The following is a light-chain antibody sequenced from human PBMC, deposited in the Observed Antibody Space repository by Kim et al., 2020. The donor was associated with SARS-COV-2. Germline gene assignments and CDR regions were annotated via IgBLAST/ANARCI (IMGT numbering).Light chain of an antibody. J-gene: IGKJ2*01. Sequence: SASVGDRVTITCPASQGISNWLAWYQQKPGKGPKLLIYGASTLQSGVPSRFSGSGSGTDCTLTISSLQPEDFATYYCQQTNNFPYTFGQGTKLEI. CDR1: QGISNW. CDR3: QQTNNFPYT. CDR2: GAS. V-gene: IGKV1-12*01.